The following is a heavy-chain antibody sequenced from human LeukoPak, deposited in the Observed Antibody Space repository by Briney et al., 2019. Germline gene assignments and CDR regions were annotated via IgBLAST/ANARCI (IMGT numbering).Heavy chain of an antibody. CDR2: VYYSGST. J-gene: IGHJ4*02. V-gene: IGHV4-39*06. Sequence: SETLSLTCTVSGGSISSSTYYSGCIRPPPGKGLEWIGCVYYSGSTYYNPSLKSRVTISVDTSKNQFALKFSCVAAADTSVYYRERGRAEGELGLDSWGQGTPVTVSP. CDR3: ERGRAEGELGLDS. CDR1: GGSISSSTYY. D-gene: IGHD1-7*01.